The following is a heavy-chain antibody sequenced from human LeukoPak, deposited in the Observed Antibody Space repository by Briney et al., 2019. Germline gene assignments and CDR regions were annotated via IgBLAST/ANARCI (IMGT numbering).Heavy chain of an antibody. CDR2: INWSGGST. V-gene: IGHV3-20*04. CDR1: GFTFSSYA. D-gene: IGHD2-2*01. Sequence: GGSLRLSCAASGFTFSSYAMSWVRQSPGKGLEWVSGINWSGGSTGYADPLRGRFTISRDNAKNSLYLQMDSLRAEDTALYYCARAPITSPFYFDYWGQGTLVTVSS. J-gene: IGHJ4*02. CDR3: ARAPITSPFYFDY.